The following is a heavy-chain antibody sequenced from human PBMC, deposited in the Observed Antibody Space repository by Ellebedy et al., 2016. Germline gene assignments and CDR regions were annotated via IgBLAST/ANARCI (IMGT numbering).Heavy chain of an antibody. CDR1: GFTFSSYW. V-gene: IGHV3-21*01. D-gene: IGHD1-26*01. Sequence: GESLKISXAASGFTFSSYWMSWVRQAPGKGLEWVSSISSSSSYIYYADSVKGRFTISRDNAKNSLYLQMNSLRAEDTAVYYCASIGVGAIFDYWGQGTLVTVSS. CDR2: ISSSSSYI. J-gene: IGHJ4*02. CDR3: ASIGVGAIFDY.